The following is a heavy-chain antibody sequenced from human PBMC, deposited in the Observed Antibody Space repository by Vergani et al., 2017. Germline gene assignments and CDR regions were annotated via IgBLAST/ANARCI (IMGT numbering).Heavy chain of an antibody. V-gene: IGHV4-59*12. CDR2: IYYSGST. D-gene: IGHD6-19*01. J-gene: IGHJ3*02. CDR3: ARLSSGWDI. Sequence: QVQLQESGPGLVKPSETLSLTCTVSGGSISSYYWSWIRQPPGKGLEWIGYIYYSGSTNYNPSLKSRVTISVDTSKNQFSLKLTSVTAADTAVYYCARLSSGWDIWGQGTMVTVSS. CDR1: GGSISSYY.